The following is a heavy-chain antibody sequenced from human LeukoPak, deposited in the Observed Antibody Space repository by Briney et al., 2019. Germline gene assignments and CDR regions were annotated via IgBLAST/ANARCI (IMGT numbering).Heavy chain of an antibody. CDR3: ARDLVDTAMEVFRSFDR. CDR2: ISIYNGNT. D-gene: IGHD5-18*01. V-gene: IGHV1-18*01. CDR1: GYTFTSYG. Sequence: ASVKVSCKASGYTFTSYGISWVRQPPGQGLEWMGCISIYNGNTNYAQKLHGRVIMTTDTSTSTAYMELRSMRSDDTDVYYCARDLVDTAMEVFRSFDRWGQGTLVTVSS. J-gene: IGHJ5*02.